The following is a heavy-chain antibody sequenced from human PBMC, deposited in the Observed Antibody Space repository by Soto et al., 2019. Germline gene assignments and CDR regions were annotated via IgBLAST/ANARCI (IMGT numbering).Heavy chain of an antibody. CDR3: ARDRALRYFDWLSHGYYGMDV. V-gene: IGHV1-69*08. D-gene: IGHD3-9*01. J-gene: IGHJ6*02. CDR1: GGTFSSYT. Sequence: QVQLVQSGAEVKKPGSSVKVSCKASGGTFSSYTISWVRQAPGQGLEWMGRIIPILGIANYAQKFQDRVTITADKSTSTAYMELSSLRSEDTAVYYCARDRALRYFDWLSHGYYGMDVWGQGTTVTVSS. CDR2: IIPILGIA.